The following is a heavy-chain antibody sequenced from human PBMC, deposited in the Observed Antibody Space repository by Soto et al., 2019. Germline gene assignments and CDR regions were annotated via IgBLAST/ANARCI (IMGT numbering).Heavy chain of an antibody. CDR2: ISGRGGST. CDR1: GFTFSSYA. J-gene: IGHJ4*02. CDR3: ALFSKYSSSWFGVGY. Sequence: EVQLLESGGGLVQPGGSLRLSCAASGFTFSSYAMSWVRQAPGKGLEWVSAISGRGGSTYYADSVKGRFTISRDNSKNTLYLQMNSLRAEDTAVYYCALFSKYSSSWFGVGYWGQGTLVTVSS. D-gene: IGHD6-13*01. V-gene: IGHV3-23*01.